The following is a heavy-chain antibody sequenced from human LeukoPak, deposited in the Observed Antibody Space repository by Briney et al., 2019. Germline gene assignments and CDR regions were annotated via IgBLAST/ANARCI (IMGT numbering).Heavy chain of an antibody. CDR3: ARSSIPVEVRYFDY. CDR1: RNTFTGYY. Sequence: GTSVKLSCKASRNTFTGYYKHWVRQAPGQRLEWMGWINPNSGGTNYAQKFQGRVTMTRDTSISTAYMELSRLRSDDTAVYYCARSSIPVEVRYFDYWGQGTLVTVSS. J-gene: IGHJ4*02. V-gene: IGHV1-2*02. CDR2: INPNSGGT. D-gene: IGHD2-21*01.